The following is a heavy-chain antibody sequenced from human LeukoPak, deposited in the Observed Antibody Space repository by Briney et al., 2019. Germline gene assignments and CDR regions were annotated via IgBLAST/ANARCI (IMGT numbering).Heavy chain of an antibody. J-gene: IGHJ4*02. CDR3: ASATTYCFDY. V-gene: IGHV4-59*01. Sequence: SETLSLTCTVSGGSISSYYWSWIRQPPGKGLEWIGYIYYSGSTNYNPSLKSRVNISGDTSKNQFSLKLGSVTASDSAGYYCASATTYCFDYWGQGTLVTVSS. D-gene: IGHD2-15*01. CDR1: GGSISSYY. CDR2: IYYSGST.